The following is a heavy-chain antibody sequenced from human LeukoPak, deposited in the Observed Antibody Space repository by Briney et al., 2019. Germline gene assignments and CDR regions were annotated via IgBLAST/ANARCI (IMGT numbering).Heavy chain of an antibody. CDR2: IKQDGSEK. CDR1: GFTFSSYA. D-gene: IGHD3-3*01. CDR3: ARATYYDFWSGYPMGPYYYYGMDV. J-gene: IGHJ6*02. V-gene: IGHV3-7*01. Sequence: GGSLRLSCAASGFTFSSYAMSWVRQAPGKGLEWVANIKQDGSEKYYVDSVKGRFTISRDNAKNSLYLQMNSLRAEDTAVYYCARATYYDFWSGYPMGPYYYYGMDVWGQGTTVTVSS.